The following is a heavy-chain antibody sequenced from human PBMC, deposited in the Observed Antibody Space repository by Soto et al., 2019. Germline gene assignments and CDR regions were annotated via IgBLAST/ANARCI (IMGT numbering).Heavy chain of an antibody. CDR1: GGTFNTYA. V-gene: IGHV1-69*01. D-gene: IGHD3-16*02. CDR2: IFPMFDVP. J-gene: IGHJ4*02. Sequence: QVQLVQSGPEIKKPGSAVKVSCKASGGTFNTYAMNWVRQVPGQGLEWMGGIFPMFDVPRYAQKFQGRVTSTLEESSTTAYMDLSSLRFDDTAVYYCARSVGSGGVIGGFDYWGQGTLV. CDR3: ARSVGSGGVIGGFDY.